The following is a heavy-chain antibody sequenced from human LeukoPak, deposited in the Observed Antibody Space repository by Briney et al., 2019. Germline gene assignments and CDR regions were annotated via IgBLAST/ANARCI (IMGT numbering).Heavy chain of an antibody. Sequence: SETLSLTCAVYGGSFSGYYWSWIRQPPGKGLEWIGEINHSGSTNYNPSLKRRVTISVDTSKNQFSLKLSSVTAADTAVYYCARRQYNWFDPWGQGTLVTVSS. CDR3: ARRQYNWFDP. J-gene: IGHJ5*02. CDR1: GGSFSGYY. V-gene: IGHV4-34*01. CDR2: INHSGST.